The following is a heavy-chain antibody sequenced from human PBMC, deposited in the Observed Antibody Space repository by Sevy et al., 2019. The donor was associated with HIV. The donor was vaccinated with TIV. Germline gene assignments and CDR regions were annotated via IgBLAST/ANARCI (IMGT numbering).Heavy chain of an antibody. CDR1: GYTFTSYG. V-gene: IGHV1-18*01. CDR3: AGDAMYYDFWSGYYPFDY. D-gene: IGHD3-3*01. CDR2: ISAYNGNT. Sequence: ASVKVSCKASGYTFTSYGISWVRQAPGQGLEWMGWISAYNGNTNYAQKLQGRVTMTTDTSTSTAYMELRSLRSDDTAVYYCAGDAMYYDFWSGYYPFDYWGQGTLVTVSS. J-gene: IGHJ4*02.